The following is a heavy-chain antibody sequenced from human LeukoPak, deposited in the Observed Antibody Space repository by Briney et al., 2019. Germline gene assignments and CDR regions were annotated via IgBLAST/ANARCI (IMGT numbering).Heavy chain of an antibody. CDR3: AKGPPGCSSTSCYLADYYYYYMDV. Sequence: GGSLRLSRAASGFTFRSYAMSWVRQAPGKGLEWVSAISGSGGSTYYADSVKDRFTISRDNSKNTLYLQMNSLRAEDTAVYYCAKGPPGCSSTSCYLADYYYYYMDVWGKGTTVTVSS. CDR1: GFTFRSYA. D-gene: IGHD2-2*01. J-gene: IGHJ6*03. CDR2: ISGSGGST. V-gene: IGHV3-23*01.